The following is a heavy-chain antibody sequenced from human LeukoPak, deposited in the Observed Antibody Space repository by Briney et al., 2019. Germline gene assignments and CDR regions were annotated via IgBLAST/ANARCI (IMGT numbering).Heavy chain of an antibody. J-gene: IGHJ4*02. D-gene: IGHD3-10*01. V-gene: IGHV3-53*01. CDR2: VDNFGIK. CDR1: GFSVNNNY. Sequence: GGSLRLSCAASGFSVNNNYVDWVRRPPGKGLEWVSSVDNFGIKYYAHSVQGRFTISRDSSRDTVFLQMNSLRVEDTAVYYCAGGKYYGLGTRPGYLGYWGLGTLVTVSS. CDR3: AGGKYYGLGTRPGYLGY.